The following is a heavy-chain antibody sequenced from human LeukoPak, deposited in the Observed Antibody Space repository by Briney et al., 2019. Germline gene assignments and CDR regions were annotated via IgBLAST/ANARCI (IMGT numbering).Heavy chain of an antibody. CDR2: IYHSGST. V-gene: IGHV4-4*02. CDR1: GGSISSSNW. Sequence: SETLSLTCAVSGGSISSSNWWSWVRQPPGKGPEWIGEIYHSGSTNYNPSLKSRVTISLDKSKNQFSLKLYSVTAADTAVYYCARASHDYGDYSHFDYWGQGTLVTVSS. CDR3: ARASHDYGDYSHFDY. D-gene: IGHD4-17*01. J-gene: IGHJ4*02.